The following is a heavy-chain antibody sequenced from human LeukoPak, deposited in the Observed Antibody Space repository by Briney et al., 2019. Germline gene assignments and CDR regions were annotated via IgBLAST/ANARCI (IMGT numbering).Heavy chain of an antibody. CDR1: GGSFSGYY. V-gene: IGHV4-34*01. Sequence: SETLSLTCAVYGGSFSGYYWSWIRQPPGKGLEWIGEINHSGSTNYNPSLKSRVTISVDTSKNQFSLKLSSVIAADTAVYYCSLKTPAAGTKFRYFDYWGQGTLVTVSS. CDR2: INHSGST. CDR3: SLKTPAAGTKFRYFDY. J-gene: IGHJ4*02. D-gene: IGHD6-13*01.